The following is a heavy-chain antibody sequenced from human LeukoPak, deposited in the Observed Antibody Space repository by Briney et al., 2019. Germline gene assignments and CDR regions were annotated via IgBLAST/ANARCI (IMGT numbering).Heavy chain of an antibody. J-gene: IGHJ6*03. Sequence: GGSLRLSCAASGFTFSSYWMHWVRQAPGKGLVWVSRINSDGSSTSYADSVKGRFTISRDNAKNTLYLQMNNLRAEDTAVYYCARDLEYYDFWSGYLQHMDVWGKGTTVTVSS. CDR1: GFTFSSYW. CDR3: ARDLEYYDFWSGYLQHMDV. CDR2: INSDGSST. V-gene: IGHV3-74*01. D-gene: IGHD3-3*01.